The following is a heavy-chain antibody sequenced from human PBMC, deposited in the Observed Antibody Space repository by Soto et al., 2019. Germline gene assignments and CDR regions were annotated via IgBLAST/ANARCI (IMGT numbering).Heavy chain of an antibody. CDR1: LFIVSDNY. J-gene: IGHJ4*02. Sequence: EVRLVQSGGGLVQPGGSLRLSCAASLFIVSDNYMSWVRQAPGKGLEWVSLIYSGGGTDYAESVKGRFTISRDNSKNTLYLRMNSVNAEDTGIYYCATRMTTAPYWGQGTVVTVSS. CDR3: ATRMTTAPY. D-gene: IGHD4-17*01. V-gene: IGHV3-66*01. CDR2: IYSGGGT.